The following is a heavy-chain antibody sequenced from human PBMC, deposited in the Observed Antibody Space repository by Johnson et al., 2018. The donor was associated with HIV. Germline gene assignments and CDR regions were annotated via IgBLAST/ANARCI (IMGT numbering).Heavy chain of an antibody. CDR1: GFTFSSYG. D-gene: IGHD2-21*01. CDR2: IWYDGSNK. CDR3: ARGFWRQVIPGAFDI. J-gene: IGHJ3*02. V-gene: IGHV3-33*01. Sequence: QVQLVESGGGVVQPGRSLRLSCAASGFTFSSYGMHWVRQAPGKGLEWVAVIWYDGSNKYYADSVKGRFTISRDNSKNTLYLQMNSLRAEDTAVYYCARGFWRQVIPGAFDIWGQGKMVTVSS.